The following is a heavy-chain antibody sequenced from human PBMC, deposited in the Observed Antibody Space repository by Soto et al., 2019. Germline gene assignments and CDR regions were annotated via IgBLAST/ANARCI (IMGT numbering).Heavy chain of an antibody. CDR1: GGSISSYY. V-gene: IGHV4-59*01. Sequence: SETLSLTCTVSGGSISSYYWSWIRQPPGKGLEWIGYIYYSGSTNYNPSLKSRVTMSVDKSKNQFSLKLISVTAADTAKYFCAREGNLGRWLQPLDFWGQGTLVTV. CDR2: IYYSGST. CDR3: AREGNLGRWLQPLDF. J-gene: IGHJ4*02. D-gene: IGHD5-12*01.